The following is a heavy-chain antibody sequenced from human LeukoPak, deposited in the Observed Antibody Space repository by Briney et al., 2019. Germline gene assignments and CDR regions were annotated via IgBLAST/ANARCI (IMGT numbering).Heavy chain of an antibody. V-gene: IGHV4-59*01. CDR2: IYYSGST. CDR3: ASGYYGTRTLAFDY. CDR1: GGSIGSYY. Sequence: SETLSLTCTVSGGSIGSYYWSWIRQPPGKGLEWIGYIYYSGSTNYNPSLKSRVTISVDTSKNQFSLKPSSVTAADTAVYYCASGYYGTRTLAFDYWGQGTLVTVSS. J-gene: IGHJ4*02. D-gene: IGHD4-17*01.